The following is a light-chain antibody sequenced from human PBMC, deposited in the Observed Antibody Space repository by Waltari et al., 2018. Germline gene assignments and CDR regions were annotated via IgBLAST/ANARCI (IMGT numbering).Light chain of an antibody. CDR1: QSILYSSSNKND. CDR2: WAS. V-gene: IGKV4-1*01. Sequence: DIVMTQSPDSLAVSLGERDTINCKSSQSILYSSSNKNDLAWYQQKPGQPPNLLIYWASTREYGVPDRFGGSGSGTDFTLTISSLQAEDVAVYYCQQYYSTPGYTFGQGTKLEMK. J-gene: IGKJ2*01. CDR3: QQYYSTPGYT.